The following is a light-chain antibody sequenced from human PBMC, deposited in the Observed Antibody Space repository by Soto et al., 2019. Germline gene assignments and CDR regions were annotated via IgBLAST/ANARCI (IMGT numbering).Light chain of an antibody. CDR3: QQYSDYSYS. J-gene: IGKJ2*03. V-gene: IGKV1-5*03. CDR1: QTTSSW. Sequence: DIPMTQSPSTLSASVGDRVTITCRASQTTSSWLAWYQQKPGKAPKLLIYKTSTLESGVPSRFSGTGAGTEFTLTIGCLQPDDFATYYCQQYSDYSYSFGQGTKLEIK. CDR2: KTS.